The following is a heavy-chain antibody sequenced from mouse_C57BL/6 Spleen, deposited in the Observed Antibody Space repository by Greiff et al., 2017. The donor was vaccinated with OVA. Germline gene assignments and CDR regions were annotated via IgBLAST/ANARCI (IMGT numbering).Heavy chain of an antibody. CDR1: GYTFTSYG. J-gene: IGHJ4*01. Sequence: QVQLQQSGAELARPGASVKLSCKASGYTFTSYGISWVKQRTGQGLEWIGEIYPRSGNTYYNEKFKGKATLTADKSSSTAYMELRSLTSEDSAVYFCAGRLTGTYAMVYWGQGTSVTVSS. CDR3: AGRLTGTYAMVY. D-gene: IGHD4-1*01. CDR2: IYPRSGNT. V-gene: IGHV1-81*01.